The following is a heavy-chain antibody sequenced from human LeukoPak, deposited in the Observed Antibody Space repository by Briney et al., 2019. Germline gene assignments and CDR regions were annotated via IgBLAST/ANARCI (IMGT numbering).Heavy chain of an antibody. J-gene: IGHJ3*02. CDR3: AKMFGDADAFDI. CDR2: VSGSGGST. CDR1: EFTFSTYA. D-gene: IGHD2-21*02. V-gene: IGHV3-23*01. Sequence: GGSLRLSCSASEFTFSTYAMSWVRQAPGKGLEWVSAVSGSGGSTYYADSVKGRFTISRDNSKNTLYLQMNSLRAEDTAVYYCAKMFGDADAFDIWGQGTMVTVSS.